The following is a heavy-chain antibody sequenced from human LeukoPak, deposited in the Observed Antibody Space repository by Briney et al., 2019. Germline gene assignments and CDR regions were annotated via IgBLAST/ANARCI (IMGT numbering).Heavy chain of an antibody. CDR2: ISGSGGST. CDR1: GFTFSSFA. Sequence: GGSLRLSCAASGFTFSSFAMSWVRQAPGKGLEWVSAISGSGGSTYYADSVKGRFTISRDNSKNTLYLQMNSLRAEDTAVYYCANGDSSGWYYAFDIWGQGTMVTVSS. V-gene: IGHV3-23*01. CDR3: ANGDSSGWYYAFDI. D-gene: IGHD6-19*01. J-gene: IGHJ3*02.